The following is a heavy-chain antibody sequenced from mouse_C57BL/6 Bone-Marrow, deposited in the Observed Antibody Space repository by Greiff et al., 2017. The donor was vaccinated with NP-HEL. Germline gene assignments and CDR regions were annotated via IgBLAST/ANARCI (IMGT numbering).Heavy chain of an antibody. D-gene: IGHD1-1*01. CDR1: GYSITSGYY. J-gene: IGHJ4*01. CDR2: ISYDGSN. V-gene: IGHV3-6*01. CDR3: ARDRNYGTPYYAMDY. Sequence: ESGPGLVKPSQSLSLTCSVTGYSITSGYYWNWIRQFPGNKLEWMGYISYDGSNNYNPSLKNRISITRDTSKNQFFLKLNSVTTEDTATYYCARDRNYGTPYYAMDYWGQGTSVTVSS.